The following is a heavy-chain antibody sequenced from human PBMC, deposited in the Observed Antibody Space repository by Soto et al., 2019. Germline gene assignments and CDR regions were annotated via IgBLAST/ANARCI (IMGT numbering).Heavy chain of an antibody. CDR3: AKAHRIAVAGFSFPT. D-gene: IGHD6-19*01. J-gene: IGHJ4*02. V-gene: IGHV3-23*01. Sequence: EVQLLESGGGLVQPGGSLRLSCASSGFTFSSYAMSWVRQAPGKGLEWVSAISGSGGSTYYADSVKGRFTISRDNSKNTLYLQMNSLRAEDTAVYYCAKAHRIAVAGFSFPTWGQGTLVTVSS. CDR1: GFTFSSYA. CDR2: ISGSGGST.